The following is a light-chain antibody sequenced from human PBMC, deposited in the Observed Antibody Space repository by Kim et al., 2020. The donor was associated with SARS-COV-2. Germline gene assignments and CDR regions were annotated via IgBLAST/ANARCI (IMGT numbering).Light chain of an antibody. CDR1: HSVSGSF. CDR3: HQDDNIPFT. CDR2: DTS. Sequence: PGERATPSCRASHSVSGSFLSWYQQKPGQAPRLLIYDTSIRATGIPARFSGSGSGTDFTLTINSLQPEDSAVYYCHQDDNIPFTFGQGTKVDIK. V-gene: IGKV3D-7*01. J-gene: IGKJ2*01.